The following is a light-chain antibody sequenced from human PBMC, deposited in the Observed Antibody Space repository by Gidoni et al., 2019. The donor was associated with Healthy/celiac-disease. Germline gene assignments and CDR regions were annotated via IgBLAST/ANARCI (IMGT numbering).Light chain of an antibody. CDR2: QDR. CDR1: KLGDNY. V-gene: IGLV3-1*01. J-gene: IGLJ2*01. Sequence: SYELTQTASVSVSPVQTASITCSGDKLGDNYACWYQQKPGQSPVLVIYQDRKRPSGIPERFSGSNSGNTATLTISGTQAMDEADYYCQAWDSSTVVCGGGTKLTVL. CDR3: QAWDSSTVV.